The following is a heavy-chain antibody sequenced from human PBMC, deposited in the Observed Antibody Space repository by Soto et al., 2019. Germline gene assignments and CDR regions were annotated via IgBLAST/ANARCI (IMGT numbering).Heavy chain of an antibody. V-gene: IGHV3-30*18. J-gene: IGHJ4*02. CDR2: ISYDGSHA. Sequence: QVQLVDSGGGVVQPGRSLRLSCAASGFTFTTYGMHWVRRAPGKGLEWVAVISYDGSHAYYADSVKGRFTISRDNSKNTLYLQINSLRAEDTAVYYCAKDRTYSVASGFDYWGRGTLVTVSS. CDR3: AKDRTYSVASGFDY. CDR1: GFTFTTYG. D-gene: IGHD1-26*01.